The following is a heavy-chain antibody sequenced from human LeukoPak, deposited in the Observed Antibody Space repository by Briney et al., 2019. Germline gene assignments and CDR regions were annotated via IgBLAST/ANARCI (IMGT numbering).Heavy chain of an antibody. V-gene: IGHV3-53*01. D-gene: IGHD1-26*01. CDR2: IYSGGNT. CDR1: VLTVSTNY. J-gene: IGHJ5*02. CDR3: TRGPVGGFDA. Sequence: GGSLRLSCSASVLTVSTNYLTWVRHAPREGLEWVSVIYSGGNTYYADSVKGRFTIPRDNSKNTLYLQMNSLRADDTAVYYWTRGPVGGFDAWGQGTLVTVSS.